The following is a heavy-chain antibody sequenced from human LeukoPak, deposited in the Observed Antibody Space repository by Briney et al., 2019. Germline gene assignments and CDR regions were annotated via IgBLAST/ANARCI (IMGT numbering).Heavy chain of an antibody. J-gene: IGHJ4*02. CDR3: ARKVRCGGDCYFDY. D-gene: IGHD2-21*02. Sequence: GGSLRLSCAASGFTFSSYWMSWVRRAPGKGLEGVANIKQDGREKYYVDSGKGRFTISRDSAKNSLYLQMNSLRAEDTAVYYCARKVRCGGDCYFDYWGQGTLVTVSS. V-gene: IGHV3-7*01. CDR1: GFTFSSYW. CDR2: IKQDGREK.